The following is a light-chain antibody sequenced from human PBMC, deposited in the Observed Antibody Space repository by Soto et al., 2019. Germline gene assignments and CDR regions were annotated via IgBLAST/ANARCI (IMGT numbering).Light chain of an antibody. J-gene: IGLJ2*01. Sequence: QSVLTQPPSASGTPGQRVTISCSGSSSNFASNSVYWYQQVPGTAPKLLIYKSNQRPSWVPDRFAGSKSGTSASLAISGLRSEDEDDYYCVAWDDNLSCVLFGGGTKVTVL. V-gene: IGLV1-47*01. CDR2: KSN. CDR1: SSNFASNS. CDR3: VAWDDNLSCVL.